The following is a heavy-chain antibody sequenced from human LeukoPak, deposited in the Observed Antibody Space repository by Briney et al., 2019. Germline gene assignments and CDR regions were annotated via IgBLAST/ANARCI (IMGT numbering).Heavy chain of an antibody. V-gene: IGHV1-69*13. D-gene: IGHD6-13*01. J-gene: IGHJ4*02. CDR2: IIPIFGTA. CDR1: GGTFSSYA. CDR3: ASRAAAGRTFDY. Sequence: ASVKVSCKASGGTFSSYAIGWVRQAPGQGLEWMGGIIPIFGTANYARKFQGRVTITADESTSTAYMELSSLRSQDTAVYYCASRAAAGRTFDYWGQGTLVTVSS.